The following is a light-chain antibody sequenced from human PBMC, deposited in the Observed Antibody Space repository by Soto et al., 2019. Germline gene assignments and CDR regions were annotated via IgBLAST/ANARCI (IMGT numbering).Light chain of an antibody. J-gene: IGLJ2*01. V-gene: IGLV4-69*01. Sequence: QPVLTQSPSASASLGASVKLTCTLSSGHSSYAIAWHQQQPEKGPRYLMKLNSDGSHSKGDGIPDRFSGSSSGAERYLPISSPQSEDEADYFCQTWGSGTVVFGGGTKLTVL. CDR3: QTWGSGTVV. CDR1: SGHSSYA. CDR2: LNSDGSH.